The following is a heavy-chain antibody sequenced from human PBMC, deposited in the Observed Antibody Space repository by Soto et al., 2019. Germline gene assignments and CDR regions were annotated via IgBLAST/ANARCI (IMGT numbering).Heavy chain of an antibody. CDR1: GGSISSGGYS. V-gene: IGHV4-30-2*01. CDR3: ARSVDP. CDR2: IYHSGST. J-gene: IGHJ5*02. Sequence: SETLSLTCAVSGGSISSGGYSWSWIRQPPGKGLEWIGYIYHSGSTYYNPSLKSRVTISVDRSKNQFSLKLSSVTAADTAVYYCARSVDPWGQGALVTVPQ.